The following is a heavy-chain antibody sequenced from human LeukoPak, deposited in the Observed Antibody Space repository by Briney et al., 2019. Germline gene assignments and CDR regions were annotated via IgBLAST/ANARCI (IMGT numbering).Heavy chain of an antibody. V-gene: IGHV3-11*04. CDR2: ISSSGSTI. J-gene: IGHJ4*02. CDR3: AKDGKGGSYPYYFDY. Sequence: GGSLRLSCAASGFTFSDYYMSWIRQAPGKGLEWVSYISSSGSTIYYADSVKGRFTISRDNAKNSLYLQMNSLRAEDTAVYYCAKDGKGGSYPYYFDYWGQGTLVTVSS. D-gene: IGHD1-26*01. CDR1: GFTFSDYY.